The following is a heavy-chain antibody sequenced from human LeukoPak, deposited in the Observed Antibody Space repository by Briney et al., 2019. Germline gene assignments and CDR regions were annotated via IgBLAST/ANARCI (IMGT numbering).Heavy chain of an antibody. J-gene: IGHJ4*02. D-gene: IGHD3-10*01. CDR1: GFTFSSYA. Sequence: GGSLRLSCAASGFTFSSYAMSWVRQAPGKGLDWVSAISGSGDSRYYADSVKGRFTISRDNSKNTLYLQMNSLRAEDTAVYYCAKLHSGLLWFGESNYFDYWGQGTLVTVSS. CDR2: ISGSGDSR. CDR3: AKLHSGLLWFGESNYFDY. V-gene: IGHV3-23*01.